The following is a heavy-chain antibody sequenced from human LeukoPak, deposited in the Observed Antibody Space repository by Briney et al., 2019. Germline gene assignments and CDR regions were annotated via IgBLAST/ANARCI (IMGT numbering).Heavy chain of an antibody. CDR1: GFTFSSYA. D-gene: IGHD3-22*01. CDR3: AKSRAKYYYDSSGYPRPEYYFDY. J-gene: IGHJ4*02. V-gene: IGHV3-23*01. Sequence: GGSLRLSCAASGFTFSSYAMSWVRQAPGKGLEWVSAISGSGGSTYYADSVKGRFTISRDNSKTTLYLQMNSLRAEDTAVYYCAKSRAKYYYDSSGYPRPEYYFDYWGQGTLVTVSS. CDR2: ISGSGGST.